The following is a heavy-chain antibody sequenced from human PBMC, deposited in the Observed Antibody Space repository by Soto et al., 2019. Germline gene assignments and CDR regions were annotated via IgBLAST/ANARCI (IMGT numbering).Heavy chain of an antibody. J-gene: IGHJ4*02. Sequence: GGSLRLSCIASGFTFRSYSMTWVRQAPGKGLEWVSSIRSGNNYTSYADSVKGRFTISRDNSKNTLYLQMNSLRAEDTAVYYCAKENGYSSSWFEFDYWGQGTLVTVSS. CDR3: AKENGYSSSWFEFDY. CDR2: IRSGNNYT. V-gene: IGHV3-21*04. CDR1: GFTFRSYS. D-gene: IGHD6-13*01.